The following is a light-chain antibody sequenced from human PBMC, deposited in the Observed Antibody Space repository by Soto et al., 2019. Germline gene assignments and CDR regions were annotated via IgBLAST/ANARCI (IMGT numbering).Light chain of an antibody. J-gene: IGLJ3*02. CDR2: EAS. CDR3: CSFASDSPLV. CDR1: NSDIGSYNL. Sequence: QSVLTQPPSLSGSPGQSITISCTGTNSDIGSYNLVSWYQQYPGKDPTLLIYEASKRPSGVSDRFSASKSGVTASLTISGLQAEDEADSYCCSFASDSPLVFGGGTKVTVL. V-gene: IGLV2-23*01.